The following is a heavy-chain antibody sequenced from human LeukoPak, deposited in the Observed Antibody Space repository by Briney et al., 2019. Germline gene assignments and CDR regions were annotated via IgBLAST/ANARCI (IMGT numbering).Heavy chain of an antibody. CDR1: GFTFSNYA. V-gene: IGHV3-23*01. J-gene: IGHJ6*03. CDR3: AKAPAAILVYYSYYMDV. Sequence: PGGSLRLSCAASGFTFSNYAVSWVRRAPGKGLEWVSTISVTVSNTYYANSVKGRFTISRDNSKNTLFLQMNSLRADDTAVYYCAKAPAAILVYYSYYMDVWGKGTTVTVSS. D-gene: IGHD2-2*01. CDR2: ISVTVSNT.